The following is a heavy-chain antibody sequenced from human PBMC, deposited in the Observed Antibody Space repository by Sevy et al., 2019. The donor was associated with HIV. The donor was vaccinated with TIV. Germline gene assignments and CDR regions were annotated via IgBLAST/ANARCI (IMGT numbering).Heavy chain of an antibody. CDR2: INNSGGGT. J-gene: IGHJ3*02. CDR3: AKQYDSRSFDI. V-gene: IGHV3-23*01. Sequence: GGSLRLSCAASGFTFSNYSITWLRQVPGKGLEWVSSINNSGGGTYYADSVKGRFTISRDNSKNTLSLQMNSLRAEDTATYYGAKQYDSRSFDIWGQGTMVTVSS. CDR1: GFTFSNYS. D-gene: IGHD3-22*01.